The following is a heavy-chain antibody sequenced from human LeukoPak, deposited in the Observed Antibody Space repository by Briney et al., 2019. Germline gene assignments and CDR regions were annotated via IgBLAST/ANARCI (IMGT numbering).Heavy chain of an antibody. CDR1: GYTFTSYG. J-gene: IGHJ5*02. CDR2: ISAYNGNT. Sequence: ASVKVSCKASGYTFTSYGISWVRQAPGQGLEWMGWISAYNGNTNYAQKLQGRVTMTTDTSTSTAYMELRSLRSDDTAVYYCARLNRPGSRFGEIDPWGQGTLVTVSS. D-gene: IGHD3-10*01. CDR3: ARLNRPGSRFGEIDP. V-gene: IGHV1-18*01.